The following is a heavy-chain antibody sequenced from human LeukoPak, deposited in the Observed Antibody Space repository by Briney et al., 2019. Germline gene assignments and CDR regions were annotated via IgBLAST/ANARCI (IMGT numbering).Heavy chain of an antibody. V-gene: IGHV3-7*01. CDR3: ARDQSWLPLDY. J-gene: IGHJ4*02. CDR2: IKQDGSEK. D-gene: IGHD5-12*01. CDR1: GFTFSNAW. Sequence: PGGSLRLSCAAAGFTFSNAWMSWVRQAPGKGLEWVANIKQDGSEKYYVDSVKGRFTISRDNAKNSLYLQMNSLRAEDTAVYYCARDQSWLPLDYWGQGTLVTVSS.